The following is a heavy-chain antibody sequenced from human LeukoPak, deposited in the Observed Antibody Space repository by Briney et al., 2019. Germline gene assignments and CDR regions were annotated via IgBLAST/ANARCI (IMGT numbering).Heavy chain of an antibody. CDR1: GGTFSSSA. Sequence: ASVKVSCKTSGGTFSSSAITWVRQAPGQGLEWMGRIIPVLNITTYAQKFQGRVTITADTSSSTVYMELSSLRSEETAVYYCTKDQGLTAPPPYGLDVWGQGTTVIVSS. CDR3: TKDQGLTAPPPYGLDV. J-gene: IGHJ6*02. D-gene: IGHD5-18*01. CDR2: IIPVLNIT. V-gene: IGHV1-69*04.